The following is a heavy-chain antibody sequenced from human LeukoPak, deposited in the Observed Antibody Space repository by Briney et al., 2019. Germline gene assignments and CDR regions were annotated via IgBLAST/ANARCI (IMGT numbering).Heavy chain of an antibody. CDR3: AKEAGRDSSGYYYWYFDL. Sequence: PGGSLRLSCAASGFTFSSYSMNGVRQAPGKGLEWVSSISSSSSYIYYADSVRGRFTISRDNSKNTLYLQMDSLRAEDTAVYYCAKEAGRDSSGYYYWYFDLWGRGTPVTVSS. V-gene: IGHV3-21*04. CDR1: GFTFSSYS. CDR2: ISSSSSYI. D-gene: IGHD3-22*01. J-gene: IGHJ2*01.